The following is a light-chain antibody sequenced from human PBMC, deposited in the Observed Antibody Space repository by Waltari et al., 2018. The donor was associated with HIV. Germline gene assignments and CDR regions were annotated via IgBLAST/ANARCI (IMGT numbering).Light chain of an antibody. CDR2: DVS. V-gene: IGLV2-11*01. Sequence: QSALTQPHSVSGSPGQSLTISCTRTSSYVDTFVSWYQHHPGKAPKVIIYDVSKRPSGVPDRFSGSKSGNTAFLTISGLQAEDEADYHCCSHAGNLIFAFGTGTKVTVL. CDR1: SSYVDTF. J-gene: IGLJ1*01. CDR3: CSHAGNLIFA.